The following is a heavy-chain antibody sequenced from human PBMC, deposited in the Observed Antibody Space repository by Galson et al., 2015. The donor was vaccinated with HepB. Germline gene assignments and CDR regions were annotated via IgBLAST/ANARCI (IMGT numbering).Heavy chain of an antibody. CDR1: GGSISSGGYS. Sequence: TLSLTCAVSGGSISSGGYSWSWIRQPPGKGLEWIGYIYYSGSTYYNPSLKSRVTISVDTSKNQFSLKLSSVTAADTAVYYCARASSGYYDILTGYYSSRAFDIWGQGTMVTVSS. J-gene: IGHJ3*02. D-gene: IGHD3-9*01. CDR3: ARASSGYYDILTGYYSSRAFDI. CDR2: IYYSGST. V-gene: IGHV4-30-4*07.